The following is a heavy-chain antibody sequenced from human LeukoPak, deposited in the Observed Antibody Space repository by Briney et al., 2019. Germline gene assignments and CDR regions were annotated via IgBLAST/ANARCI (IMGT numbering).Heavy chain of an antibody. V-gene: IGHV3-23*01. CDR1: GFIFSSFA. CDR3: AKDRGRAATADYFDC. J-gene: IGHJ4*02. D-gene: IGHD2-15*01. CDR2: ISDSGGST. Sequence: GGSLRLSCAASGFIFSSFAMSWVRQVPGKGLEWVSSISDSGGSTYYAGSVKGRFTISRDNSKNTLYLQMNSLRAGDTAIYCCAKDRGRAATADYFDCWGQGTLVTVSS.